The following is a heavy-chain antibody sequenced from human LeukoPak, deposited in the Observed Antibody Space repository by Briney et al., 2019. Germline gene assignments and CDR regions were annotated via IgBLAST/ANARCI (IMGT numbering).Heavy chain of an antibody. CDR1: GGSISSGSYY. J-gene: IGHJ6*03. Sequence: SQTLSLTCTVSGGSISSGSYYWSWIRQPAGKGLEWIGRIYTSGSTNYNPSLKSRVTISVDTSKNQFSLKLSSVTAADTAVYYCARVEGSISIAAPYYYYYYMDVWGKGTTVTVSS. D-gene: IGHD6-6*01. V-gene: IGHV4-61*02. CDR2: IYTSGST. CDR3: ARVEGSISIAAPYYYYYYMDV.